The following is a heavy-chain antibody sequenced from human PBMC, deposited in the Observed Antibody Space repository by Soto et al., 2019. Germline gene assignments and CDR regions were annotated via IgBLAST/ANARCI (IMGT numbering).Heavy chain of an antibody. V-gene: IGHV4-59*01. Sequence: QVQLQESGPGLVKPSETLSLTCTVSGASISPYYWSWIRQPPGKRLEWIGFISYSGNTIYNPSLESRVTISVDTSKNQFSLRLSSVTAADTAVYYCVRDAYSSSHFDYWGQGTLVTVSS. D-gene: IGHD6-6*01. CDR1: GASISPYY. CDR3: VRDAYSSSHFDY. CDR2: ISYSGNT. J-gene: IGHJ4*02.